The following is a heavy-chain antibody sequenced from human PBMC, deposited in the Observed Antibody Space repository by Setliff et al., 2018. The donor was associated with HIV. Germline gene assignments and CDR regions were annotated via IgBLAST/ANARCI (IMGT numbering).Heavy chain of an antibody. D-gene: IGHD3-10*01. CDR2: IYYSGST. J-gene: IGHJ4*02. CDR3: ARSIYGSGTYPLDV. CDR1: GGSISSSSYY. Sequence: PSETLSLTCTVSGGSISSSSYYWGWIRQPPGKGLEWIGSIYYSGSTYYNPSLKSRVTISVDTSKNQFSLRLVSLTTADTAVYYCARSIYGSGTYPLDVWGPGTLVTVSS. V-gene: IGHV4-39*07.